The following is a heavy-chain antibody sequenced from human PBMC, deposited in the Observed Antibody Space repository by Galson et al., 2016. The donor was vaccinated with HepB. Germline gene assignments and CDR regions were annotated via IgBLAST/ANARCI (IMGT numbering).Heavy chain of an antibody. J-gene: IGHJ6*02. D-gene: IGHD4-23*01. CDR3: ARHVHDYGGHWGRPLIYYYGMDV. Sequence: SVKVSCKASGYAFTSYYIHWVRQAPGQGLEWMGIINPSAGTTSYAQSFQGRITMTRDKSTNTVYMELSSLRTEDTAVYYCARHVHDYGGHWGRPLIYYYGMDVWGQGTTVTVSS. CDR2: INPSAGTT. V-gene: IGHV1-46*01. CDR1: GYAFTSYY.